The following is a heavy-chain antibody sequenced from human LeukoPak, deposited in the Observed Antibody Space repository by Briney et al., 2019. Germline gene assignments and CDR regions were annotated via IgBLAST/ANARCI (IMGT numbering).Heavy chain of an antibody. CDR2: ISNGGHHT. Sequence: GGSLRLSCAASGISFSNYGMSWVRQAPGKGLEWVSSISNGGHHTYYADSVRGRFTISRDNSKNTLYLQMDSLRAADTAVYYCAKVISSYSGYDSYWGQGTLVTVSS. CDR1: GISFSNYG. D-gene: IGHD5-12*01. J-gene: IGHJ4*02. CDR3: AKVISSYSGYDSY. V-gene: IGHV3-23*01.